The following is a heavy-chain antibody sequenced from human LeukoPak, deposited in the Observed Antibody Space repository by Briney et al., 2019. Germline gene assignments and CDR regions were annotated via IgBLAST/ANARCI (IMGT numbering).Heavy chain of an antibody. CDR2: INGDGSYA. V-gene: IGHV3-74*01. CDR3: ARGYYSRSD. J-gene: IGHJ4*02. Sequence: GGSLRLSCAASGFTFGNYWMHWIRLGPGKGLLWVSRINGDGSYADYAESVQGRFTMSRDNAKNSLYLQMNSLRAEDTAVYYCARGYYSRSDWGQGTLVTVSS. CDR1: GFTFGNYW. D-gene: IGHD4-11*01.